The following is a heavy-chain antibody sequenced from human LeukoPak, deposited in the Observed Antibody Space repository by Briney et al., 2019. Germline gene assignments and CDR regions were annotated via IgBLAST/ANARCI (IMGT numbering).Heavy chain of an antibody. CDR3: ARGRYYGSGSYYKAFDY. J-gene: IGHJ4*02. Sequence: GASVKVSCKASGYTFTGYYMHWVRQAPGQGLEWMGWINPNSGGTNYAQKFQGRVTMTRDTSISTAYMELSRLRSDDMAVYYCARGRYYGSGSYYKAFDYWGQGTLVTVSS. D-gene: IGHD3-10*01. V-gene: IGHV1-2*02. CDR2: INPNSGGT. CDR1: GYTFTGYY.